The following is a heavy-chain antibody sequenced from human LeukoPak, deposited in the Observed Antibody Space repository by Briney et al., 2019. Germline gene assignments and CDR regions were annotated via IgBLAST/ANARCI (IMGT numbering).Heavy chain of an antibody. D-gene: IGHD5-12*01. CDR3: AKGGSGYFLDL. CDR1: GFIFNNYG. V-gene: IGHV3-23*01. J-gene: IGHJ5*02. Sequence: LPGGSLRLSCAASGFIFNNYGLIWVRQAPGKGLQWVSAISNDGGGITYADFVKGRFTISRDNSKNTLFLQMNSLRAEDTALYYCAKGGSGYFLDLWGQRTLVTVSS. CDR2: ISNDGGGI.